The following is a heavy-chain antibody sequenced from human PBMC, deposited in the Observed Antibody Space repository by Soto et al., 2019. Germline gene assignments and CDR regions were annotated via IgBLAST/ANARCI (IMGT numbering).Heavy chain of an antibody. CDR3: AKGGRQWLVTSDFNY. D-gene: IGHD6-19*01. J-gene: IGHJ4*02. CDR1: GFTFSAYA. V-gene: IGHV3-30*18. CDR2: VSHDGRNT. Sequence: VQLVESGGGVVQPGRSLRLPCAASGFTFSAYAMHWVRQAPGKGLEWVAVVSHDGRNTHYADSVRGRFTISRDSSKNTVSLEMTSLRAEDTAVYYCAKGGRQWLVTSDFNYWGQGALVTVSS.